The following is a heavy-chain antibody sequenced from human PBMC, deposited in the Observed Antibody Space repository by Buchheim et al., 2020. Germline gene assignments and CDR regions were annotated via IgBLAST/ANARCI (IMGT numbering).Heavy chain of an antibody. CDR3: ARSSSSGSYSYYLDY. D-gene: IGHD1-26*01. Sequence: EVQLVESGGGLVQPGGSLRLTCTASGFTFSSYEMNWVRQAPGKGLEWVAYTRKSGTTVYYADSVKGRVTISRDYGKNSLYLKMSSLRVEDTAIYFCARSSSSGSYSYYLDYWGQGAL. CDR2: TRKSGTTV. J-gene: IGHJ4*02. V-gene: IGHV3-48*03. CDR1: GFTFSSYE.